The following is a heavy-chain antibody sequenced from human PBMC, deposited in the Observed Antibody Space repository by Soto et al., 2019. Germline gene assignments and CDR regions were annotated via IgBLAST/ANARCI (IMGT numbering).Heavy chain of an antibody. CDR1: GGSISSYY. CDR2: IYYSGST. CDR3: ARVNGDYVFYFDY. Sequence: SETLSLTCTVSGGSISSYYWSWIRQPPGKGLEWIGYIYYSGSTNYNPSLKSRVTISVDTSKNQFSLKLSSVTAADTAVYYCARVNGDYVFYFDYWGQGTLVTVSS. V-gene: IGHV4-59*01. J-gene: IGHJ4*02. D-gene: IGHD4-17*01.